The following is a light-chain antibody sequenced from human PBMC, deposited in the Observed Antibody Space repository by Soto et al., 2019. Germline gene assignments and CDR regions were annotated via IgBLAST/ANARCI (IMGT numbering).Light chain of an antibody. J-gene: IGKJ3*01. V-gene: IGKV3-20*01. CDR2: GAS. CDR3: QQYGSSPGFT. CDR1: QRVSSSY. Sequence: EIVLTQSPGTLSLSPGERATLSCRASQRVSSSYLAWYQQKPGQAPRLLIYGASSRATGIPDRFSGSGSGTDVTLTISKLEPEDFAVYYCQQYGSSPGFTFGPGTKVDIK.